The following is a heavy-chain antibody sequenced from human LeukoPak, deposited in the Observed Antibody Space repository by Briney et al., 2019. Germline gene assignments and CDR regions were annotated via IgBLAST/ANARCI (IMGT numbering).Heavy chain of an antibody. CDR2: IYPGDSDT. CDR3: ARRGLYGSGTYYADY. CDR1: GCIFTSYW. Sequence: GESLKISCKGSGCIFTSYWIGWVRQMPGKGLEWMGIIYPGDSDTRYSPSFQGQVTISADKSISTAYLQWSSLKASDTAMYYCARRGLYGSGTYYADYWGQGTLLTVSS. D-gene: IGHD3-10*01. V-gene: IGHV5-51*01. J-gene: IGHJ4*02.